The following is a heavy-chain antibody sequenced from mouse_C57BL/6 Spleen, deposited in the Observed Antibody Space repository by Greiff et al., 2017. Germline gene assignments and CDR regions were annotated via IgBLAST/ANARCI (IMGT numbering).Heavy chain of an antibody. J-gene: IGHJ1*03. Sequence: VQLQQSGPELVKPGASVKIPCKASGYTFTDYNMDWVKQSHGKSLEWIGDINPNNGGTIYNQKFKGKATLTVDKSSSTAYMELRRLTSEDTAVYYCARRANWDWYFDVWGTGTTVTVSS. D-gene: IGHD4-1*01. CDR1: GYTFTDYN. V-gene: IGHV1-18*01. CDR2: INPNNGGT. CDR3: ARRANWDWYFDV.